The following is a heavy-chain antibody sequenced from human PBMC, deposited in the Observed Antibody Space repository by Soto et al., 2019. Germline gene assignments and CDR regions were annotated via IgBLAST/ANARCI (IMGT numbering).Heavy chain of an antibody. D-gene: IGHD6-19*01. V-gene: IGHV3-74*01. Sequence: PGGSLRLSCAASGFSLSGYWMHWVRQAPWKGLVWVSRIDIYGSATKYADSVEGRFSISKDNAENTLYLQMNNLRADDTAVYYCVRVLKSIGWDNDVFDIWGQGTMVTVSS. CDR2: IDIYGSAT. CDR1: GFSLSGYW. CDR3: VRVLKSIGWDNDVFDI. J-gene: IGHJ3*02.